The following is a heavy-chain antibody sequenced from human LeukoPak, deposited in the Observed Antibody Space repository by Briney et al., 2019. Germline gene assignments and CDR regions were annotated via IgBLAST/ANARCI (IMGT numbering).Heavy chain of an antibody. Sequence: GGSLRLSCAASGFTFSSYSMNWVRQAPGKGLEWVSYISNSSSTIYHADSVKGRFTISRDNAKNSLYLQMNSLRAEDTALYYCAREVGDFDYWGQGTLVTVSS. CDR1: GFTFSSYS. D-gene: IGHD2-15*01. CDR2: ISNSSSTI. CDR3: AREVGDFDY. V-gene: IGHV3-48*04. J-gene: IGHJ4*02.